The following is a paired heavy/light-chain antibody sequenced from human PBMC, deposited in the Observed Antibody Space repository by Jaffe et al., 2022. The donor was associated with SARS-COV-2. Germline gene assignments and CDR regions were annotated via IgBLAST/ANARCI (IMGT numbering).Light chain of an antibody. Sequence: SALTQPRSVSGSPGQSVTISCTGTSSDVDGYKYVSWFQQYPGKAPKLIIYEVNKRPSGVPDRFSGSKSGNSASLTISGLQAEDEADYYCCSYVGSYKVFGGGTKLTVL. CDR1: SSDVDGYKY. CDR3: CSYVGSYKV. V-gene: IGLV2-11*01. CDR2: EVN. J-gene: IGLJ2*01.
Heavy chain of an antibody. D-gene: IGHD6-19*01. V-gene: IGHV7-4-1*02. Sequence: QVQLVQSGSELKKPGASVKVSCKTSGYILTDYAMNWVRQAPGQGLEWMAWVNTNNGKPTYAQGFTGRFVFSLDTSVNTAYLEINSLKAEDTAVYYCAREAVGGFDYWGQGTLVSVSS. CDR2: VNTNNGKP. CDR3: AREAVGGFDY. J-gene: IGHJ4*02. CDR1: GYILTDYA.